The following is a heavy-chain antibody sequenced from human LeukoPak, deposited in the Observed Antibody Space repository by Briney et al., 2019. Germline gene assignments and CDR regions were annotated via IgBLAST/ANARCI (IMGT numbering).Heavy chain of an antibody. D-gene: IGHD2-15*01. CDR2: INPNSGGT. J-gene: IGHJ4*02. CDR1: GYTFTGYY. V-gene: IGHV1-2*02. CDR3: ARYLGCSGGSCYFDY. Sequence: ASVKVSCKASGYTFTGYYMHWVRQAPGQGLEWMGWINPNSGGTNYAQKFQGRVTMTRDTSISTAYMELSRLRSDDTAVYYCARYLGCSGGSCYFDYWGQGTLVTVSS.